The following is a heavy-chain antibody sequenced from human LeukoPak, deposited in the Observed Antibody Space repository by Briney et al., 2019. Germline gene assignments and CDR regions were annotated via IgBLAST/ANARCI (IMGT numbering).Heavy chain of an antibody. J-gene: IGHJ1*01. V-gene: IGHV4-39*07. CDR1: GASIDSGSNY. D-gene: IGHD6-13*01. CDR2: IYSSGST. CDR3: ARSTLPGSSQEYFQH. Sequence: SETLSLTCRVSGASIDSGSNYWGWIRQPPGKTLEWIGSIYSSGSTYYNPSLKSRVIIMIDTPKNHFSLTLSSVTAADTALYYCARSTLPGSSQEYFQHWGQGTLVTVSS.